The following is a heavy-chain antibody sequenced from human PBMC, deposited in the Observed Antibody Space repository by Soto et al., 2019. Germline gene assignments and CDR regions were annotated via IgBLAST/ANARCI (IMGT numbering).Heavy chain of an antibody. Sequence: PGGSLRLSCEASGFIFTNFWMHWVRQVPGKGLVWVSRIDTSGSSTSYADSVKGRFTISRDNAKNTVSLQMNSLRAEDRGGYYRAKDSWYFDLGSQGSLVTVSS. J-gene: IGHJ4*02. CDR1: GFIFTNFW. CDR2: IDTSGSST. CDR3: AKDSWYFDL. D-gene: IGHD6-13*01. V-gene: IGHV3-74*01.